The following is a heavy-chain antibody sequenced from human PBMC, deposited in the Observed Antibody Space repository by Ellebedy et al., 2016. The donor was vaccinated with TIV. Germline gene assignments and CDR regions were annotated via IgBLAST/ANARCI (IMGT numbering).Heavy chain of an antibody. CDR2: ISGSGRGI. CDR1: GFTFSTYA. D-gene: IGHD2-2*01. V-gene: IGHV3-23*01. J-gene: IGHJ6*02. Sequence: GESLKISCAASGFTFSTYAMAWVRQTPGKGLECVSGISGSGRGIFYADSVKGRFTISRDNSKNTLYLQMNSLTAEDTAIYYCAKPTPGHCISTTCSPKSYNAMDVWGQGTTVTVSS. CDR3: AKPTPGHCISTTCSPKSYNAMDV.